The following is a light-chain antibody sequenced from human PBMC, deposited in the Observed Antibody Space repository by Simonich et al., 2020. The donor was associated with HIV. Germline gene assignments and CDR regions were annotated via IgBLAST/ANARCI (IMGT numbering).Light chain of an antibody. V-gene: IGKV3-15*01. CDR2: GAS. CDR1: HSVSSN. Sequence: EIVMTQSPATLSVSPGERATLSCRASHSVSSNFAWYQQKPGQAPRLLIYGASTRATGIPARFSGSGSGTEFTLTISSLQSEDFAVYYCQQYNNWLPITFGQGTRLEIK. J-gene: IGKJ5*01. CDR3: QQYNNWLPIT.